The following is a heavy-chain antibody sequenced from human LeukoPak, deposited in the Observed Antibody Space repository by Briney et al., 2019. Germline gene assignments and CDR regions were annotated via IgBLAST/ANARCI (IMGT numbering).Heavy chain of an antibody. J-gene: IGHJ4*02. CDR3: ARPGNNWNYADY. CDR1: GGSFSGYY. Sequence: SETLSLTCAVYGGSFSGYYWSWIRQPPGKGLEWIGEINHSGSTNYNPSLKSRVTISVDTSKNQFSLKLSSVTAADTAMYYCARPGNNWNYADYWGQGTLVTVSS. D-gene: IGHD1-20*01. V-gene: IGHV4-34*01. CDR2: INHSGST.